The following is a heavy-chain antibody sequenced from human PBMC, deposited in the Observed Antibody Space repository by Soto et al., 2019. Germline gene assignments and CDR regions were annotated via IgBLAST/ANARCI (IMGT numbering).Heavy chain of an antibody. CDR2: ISASGVGR. CDR1: GFTVTTFA. Sequence: GGSLRRACAVSGFTVTTFAMTWVRQAPGKGLEWVAFISASGVGRYYIDSVKGRFTISRDNSENTLYLQLNSLRADDTAIYYCAKGVGDFYDSSAFYKPLRYWGQGTLVTVSS. J-gene: IGHJ4*02. CDR3: AKGVGDFYDSSAFYKPLRY. V-gene: IGHV3-23*01. D-gene: IGHD3-22*01.